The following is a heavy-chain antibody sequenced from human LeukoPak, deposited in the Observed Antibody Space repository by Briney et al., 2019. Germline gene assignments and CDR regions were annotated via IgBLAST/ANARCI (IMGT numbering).Heavy chain of an antibody. CDR2: MYYSGST. CDR3: ARGHYIWGTYRQYFDY. J-gene: IGHJ4*02. CDR1: GGSISSYY. D-gene: IGHD3-16*02. Sequence: SETLSLTCTVSGGSISSYYWSWIRQPPGKGLEWVGYMYYSGSTSYNPSLMSRVTISVDTSKYQFSLKLSSVTAADTAVYYCARGHYIWGTYRQYFDYWGQGTLVTVSS. V-gene: IGHV4-59*01.